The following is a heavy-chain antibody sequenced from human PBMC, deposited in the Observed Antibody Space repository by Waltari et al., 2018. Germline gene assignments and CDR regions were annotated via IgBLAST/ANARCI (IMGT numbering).Heavy chain of an antibody. CDR1: GYTLTELS. V-gene: IGHV1-69*13. Sequence: QVQLVQSGAEVKKPGASVKVSCKVSGYTLTELSINWVRQAPGQGLEWMGGSIPIFGTANYAHKFQDILAITADESTSTAYMELSSLRSEDTAVYYCATESEGPHGRSTSLIGVWGQGTLVTVSS. CDR3: ATESEGPHGRSTSLIGV. J-gene: IGHJ4*02. CDR2: SIPIFGTA. D-gene: IGHD2-2*01.